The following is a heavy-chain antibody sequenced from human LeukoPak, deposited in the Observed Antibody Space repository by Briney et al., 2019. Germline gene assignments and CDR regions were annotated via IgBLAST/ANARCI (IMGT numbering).Heavy chain of an antibody. Sequence: GGSLRLSCAASGFTFSSYTMNWVRQAPGKGLEWVSSISSANNYIYYADSVKGRFTISRDNANKSLYLQMNSLRAEDTAVYFCARDLYYYDSSGNYLGAYNWFDPWGQGTLVTVSS. CDR2: ISSANNYI. V-gene: IGHV3-21*01. CDR1: GFTFSSYT. J-gene: IGHJ5*02. D-gene: IGHD3-22*01. CDR3: ARDLYYYDSSGNYLGAYNWFDP.